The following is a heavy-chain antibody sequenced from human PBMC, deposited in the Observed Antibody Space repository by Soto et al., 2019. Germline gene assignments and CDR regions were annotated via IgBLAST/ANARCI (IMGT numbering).Heavy chain of an antibody. CDR1: GFTFSSYA. CDR3: AKDRLRYFDWLSS. D-gene: IGHD3-9*01. CDR2: ISGSGGST. Sequence: PGGSLRLSCAASGFTFSSYAMSWVRQAPGKGLKWVSAISGSGGSTYYADSVKGRFTISRDNSKNTLYLQMNSLRAEDTAVYYCAKDRLRYFDWLSSWGQGTLVTVSS. J-gene: IGHJ4*02. V-gene: IGHV3-23*01.